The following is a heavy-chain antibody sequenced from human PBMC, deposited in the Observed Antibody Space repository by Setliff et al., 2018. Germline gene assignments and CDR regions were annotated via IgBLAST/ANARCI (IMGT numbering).Heavy chain of an antibody. J-gene: IGHJ6*02. CDR1: GGTFSSYA. Sequence: SVKVSCKASGGTFSSYAISWVRQAPGQGLEWMGGIIPIFGTANYAQKFQGRVTITADESTSTAYMELSSLRSEDTAVYYCARDIGRNFIVVVLKRYYGMDVWGQGTTVTVSS. CDR2: IIPIFGTA. V-gene: IGHV1-69*13. D-gene: IGHD3-22*01. CDR3: ARDIGRNFIVVVLKRYYGMDV.